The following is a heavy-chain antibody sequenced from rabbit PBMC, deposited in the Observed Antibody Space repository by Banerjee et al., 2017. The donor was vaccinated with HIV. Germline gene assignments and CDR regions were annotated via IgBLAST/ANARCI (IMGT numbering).Heavy chain of an antibody. Sequence: QEQLEESGGDLVKPEGSLTLTCTASGFSFSSGYDMCWVRQAPGKGLEWIACSNTAYASWAKGRFTISKTSSTTVTLQMTSLTAADTATYFCARGSGFDAHFVLWGPGTLVTVS. CDR2: SNT. CDR3: ARGSGFDAHFVL. D-gene: IGHD1-1*01. CDR1: GFSFSSGYD. J-gene: IGHJ4*01. V-gene: IGHV1S43*01.